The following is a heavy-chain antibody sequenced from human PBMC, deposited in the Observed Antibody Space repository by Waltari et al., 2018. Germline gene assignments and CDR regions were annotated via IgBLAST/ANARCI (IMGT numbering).Heavy chain of an antibody. Sequence: QVQLVESGGGVVQPGRSLRLSCAASGFTFSSYGMHWVRTAPGKGLEWVAVIWYDGSNKYYADSVKGRFTISRDNSKNTLYLQMNSLRAEDTAVYYCARDAPDYGDYLFDYWGQGTLVTVSS. J-gene: IGHJ4*02. CDR1: GFTFSSYG. CDR3: ARDAPDYGDYLFDY. CDR2: IWYDGSNK. D-gene: IGHD4-17*01. V-gene: IGHV3-33*01.